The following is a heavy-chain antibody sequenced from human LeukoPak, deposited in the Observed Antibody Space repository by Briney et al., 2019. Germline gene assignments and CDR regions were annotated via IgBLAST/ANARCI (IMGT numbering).Heavy chain of an antibody. D-gene: IGHD6-13*01. V-gene: IGHV1-18*01. CDR2: ISGYNGNT. CDR1: GYTFTTYN. Sequence: ASVKVSCKASGYTFTTYNINWVRQAPGQGLEWMGWISGYNGNTNYAQKLQGRVTMTTDTSTSTAYMELRSLRSDDTAVYYCASVFGVIAAAGSHWFDPWGQGTLVTVSS. CDR3: ASVFGVIAAAGSHWFDP. J-gene: IGHJ5*02.